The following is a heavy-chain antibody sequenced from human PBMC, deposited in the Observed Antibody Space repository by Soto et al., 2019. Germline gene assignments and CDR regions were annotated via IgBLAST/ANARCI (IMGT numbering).Heavy chain of an antibody. CDR2: ISYDGSEK. Sequence: LRLSCAAAGFSFGTYAMQWVRQAPGTGLVWVALISYDGSEKYYADSVQGRFIVSRDNPRKNLYLEMNGLRPEDTGVYYCARPVEPFYYYGMDVWGQGTTVTVSS. V-gene: IGHV3-30-3*01. CDR1: GFSFGTYA. J-gene: IGHJ6*02. CDR3: ARPVEPFYYYGMDV.